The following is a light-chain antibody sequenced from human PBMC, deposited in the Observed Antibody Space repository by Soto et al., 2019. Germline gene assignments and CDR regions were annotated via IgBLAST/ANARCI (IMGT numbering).Light chain of an antibody. J-gene: IGKJ5*01. CDR3: QQYDDSIT. CDR1: QSVSSNY. Sequence: PGESATLSCRASQSVSSNYLAWYQQKPGRAPRLLIYAASNRATGIPDRFSGSGSGTDFPLTITRLEPEDFAVFYCQQYDDSITFGQGTRLEIE. CDR2: AAS. V-gene: IGKV3-20*01.